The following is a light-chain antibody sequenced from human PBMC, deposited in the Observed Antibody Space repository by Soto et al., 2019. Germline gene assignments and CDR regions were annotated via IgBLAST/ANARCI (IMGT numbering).Light chain of an antibody. J-gene: IGKJ1*01. CDR2: GAS. CDR3: HHYET. Sequence: EILLTQSPCTLALSPGDRATLSCRASQSVSRSYLGWYQQKPGHAPRILMYGASIRAAGVPDRFSGSGSGTEFTLTIRRLEHEDFTVYYCHHYETFGQGTKVDIK. CDR1: QSVSRSY. V-gene: IGKV3-20*01.